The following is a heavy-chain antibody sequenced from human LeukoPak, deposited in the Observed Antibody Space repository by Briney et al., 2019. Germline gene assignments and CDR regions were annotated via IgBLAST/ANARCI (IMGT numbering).Heavy chain of an antibody. CDR3: ARQGGITIFGVAQPGGAFDI. V-gene: IGHV1-69*05. Sequence: GASVKVSCMASGGTFRSYGISWVRQAPGQGLEWMGGIIPIFGTANHAQKFQGRVMITTDESTSTAYMELSSPRSEDTAVYYCARQGGITIFGVAQPGGAFDIWGQGTMVTVSS. CDR2: IIPIFGTA. D-gene: IGHD3-3*01. J-gene: IGHJ3*02. CDR1: GGTFRSYG.